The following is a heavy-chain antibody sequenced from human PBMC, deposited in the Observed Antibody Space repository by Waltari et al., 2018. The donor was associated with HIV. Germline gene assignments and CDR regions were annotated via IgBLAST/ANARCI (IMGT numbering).Heavy chain of an antibody. CDR3: AREETMLVVVMVSIWYFDL. J-gene: IGHJ2*01. V-gene: IGHV4-39*07. Sequence: QLQLQESGPGLVKPSETLSLTCTVSDGSISSSSYYWGWIRQPPGKWREWIGSIFYSGRTYCNPSLRSRVTISLDTTNRHFSLKMRSVTAADTGVYYCAREETMLVVVMVSIWYFDLWGRGTLVTVSS. CDR2: IFYSGRT. CDR1: DGSISSSSYY. D-gene: IGHD3-22*01.